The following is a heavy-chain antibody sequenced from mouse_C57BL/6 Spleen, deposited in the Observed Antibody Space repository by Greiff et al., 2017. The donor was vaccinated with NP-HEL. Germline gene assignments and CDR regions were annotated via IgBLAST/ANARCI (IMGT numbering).Heavy chain of an antibody. V-gene: IGHV5-6*01. CDR1: GFTFSSYG. CDR3: AREGAYYFDY. J-gene: IGHJ2*01. Sequence: VQLKESGGDLVKPGGSLKLSCAASGFTFSSYGMSWVRQTPDKRLAWVATISSGGSYTYYPDSVKGRFTISRDNAKNTLYLQMSRLKSEDTAMYYCAREGAYYFDYWGQGTTLTVSS. CDR2: ISSGGSYT.